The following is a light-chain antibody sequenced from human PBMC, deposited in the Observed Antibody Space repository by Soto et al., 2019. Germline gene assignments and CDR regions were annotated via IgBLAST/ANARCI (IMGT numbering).Light chain of an antibody. Sequence: EIVLTQSPGTLSLSPGDRATLSCRASQSVSSNYLAWYQQKPGQAPRLLIYGASCRATGIPDRFSGSGSGTDFTLTISRLEPEDFAVYYCKRYGTSLPLTFGGGTKVEIK. V-gene: IGKV3-20*01. CDR1: QSVSSNY. CDR3: KRYGTSLPLT. J-gene: IGKJ4*01. CDR2: GAS.